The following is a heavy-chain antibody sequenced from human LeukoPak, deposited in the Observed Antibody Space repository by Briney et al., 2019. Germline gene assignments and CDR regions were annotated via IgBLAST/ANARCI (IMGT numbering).Heavy chain of an antibody. Sequence: GGSLRLSGAASGFTFSSYSMNWVRQAPGKGLEWVSSISSSGSTIYYADSVKGRFTISRDNAKNSLYLQMNSLRAEDTAVYYCSRDGNYYDSSGYFIWGQGTLVTVSS. D-gene: IGHD3-22*01. J-gene: IGHJ4*02. CDR3: SRDGNYYDSSGYFI. CDR1: GFTFSSYS. V-gene: IGHV3-21*04. CDR2: ISSSGSTI.